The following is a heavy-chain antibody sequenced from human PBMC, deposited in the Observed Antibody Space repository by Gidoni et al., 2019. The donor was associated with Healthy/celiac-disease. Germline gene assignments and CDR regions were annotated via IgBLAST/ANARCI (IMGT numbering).Heavy chain of an antibody. J-gene: IGHJ4*02. CDR2: IKQDGSEK. D-gene: IGHD3-22*01. Sequence: EVQLVESGGGLVQPGGSLRLSCAASGFTFSSYWMSWVRQAPGKGLEWVANIKQDGSEKYYVDSVKGRFTISRDNAKNSLYLQMNSLRAEDTAVYYCARDTSGLYYDSRDFDYWGQGTLVTVSS. V-gene: IGHV3-7*01. CDR3: ARDTSGLYYDSRDFDY. CDR1: GFTFSSYW.